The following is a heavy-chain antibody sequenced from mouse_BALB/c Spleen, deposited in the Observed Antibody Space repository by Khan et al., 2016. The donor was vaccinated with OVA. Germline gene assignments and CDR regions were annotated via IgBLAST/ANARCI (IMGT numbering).Heavy chain of an antibody. CDR2: INPRSDYT. D-gene: IGHD2-14*01. Sequence: QVQLKPSGAELARPGASVKMSCKASGYTFPRNTMHWVKQRPGQGLEWIGYINPRSDYTIYNQKFKDKATLTADISSTTAYMQLSSLTSDDSAVYYCAKRTTGYAMDYWGQGTSVTGSA. V-gene: IGHV1-4*01. CDR3: AKRTTGYAMDY. J-gene: IGHJ4*01. CDR1: GYTFPRNT.